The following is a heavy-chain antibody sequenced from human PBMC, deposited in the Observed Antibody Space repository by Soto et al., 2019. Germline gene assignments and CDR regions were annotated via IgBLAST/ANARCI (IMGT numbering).Heavy chain of an antibody. CDR1: GGTVASSHW. D-gene: IGHD2-21*02. V-gene: IGHV4-4*02. CDR2: VCHTGDT. CDR3: AREIVTAGGNNYFDP. Sequence: QVQLQESGPRLVKPSGSLSLTCGVSGGTVASSHWWSWVRQSPGGGLEWIGNVCHTGDTNFNPSLQSRVTISVDKSNNQFSLRLNSLTAADTAVYFCAREIVTAGGNNYFDPWGPGTLVTVSS. J-gene: IGHJ5*02.